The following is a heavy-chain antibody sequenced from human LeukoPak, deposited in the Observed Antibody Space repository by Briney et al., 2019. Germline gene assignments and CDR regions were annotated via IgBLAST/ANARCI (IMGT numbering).Heavy chain of an antibody. CDR3: ARAHSSGWFNFDY. Sequence: PGGSLRLSCTASGFTFGDYAMSRVRQAPGKGLEWVSVIYSGGSTYYADSVKGRFTISRDNSKNTLYLQMNSLRAEDTAVYYCARAHSSGWFNFDYWGQGTLVTVSS. J-gene: IGHJ4*02. CDR1: GFTFGDYA. CDR2: IYSGGST. D-gene: IGHD6-19*01. V-gene: IGHV3-66*01.